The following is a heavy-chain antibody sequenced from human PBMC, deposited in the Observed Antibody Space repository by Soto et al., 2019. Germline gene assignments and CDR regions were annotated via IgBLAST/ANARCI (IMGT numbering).Heavy chain of an antibody. CDR1: GFTFSSYG. Sequence: PGGSLRLSCAVSGFTFSSYGMHWVRQAPGKGLEWVAVISYDGSNKYYADSVKGRFTISRDNSKNTLYLQMNSLRAEDTAVYYCPKDRGDYYYYGMDVWGQGTTVTVSS. V-gene: IGHV3-30*18. CDR2: ISYDGSNK. J-gene: IGHJ6*02. CDR3: PKDRGDYYYYGMDV.